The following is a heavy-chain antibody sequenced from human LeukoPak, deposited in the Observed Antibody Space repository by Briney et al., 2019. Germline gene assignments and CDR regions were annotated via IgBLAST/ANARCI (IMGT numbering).Heavy chain of an antibody. D-gene: IGHD1-26*01. Sequence: GGSLRLSCSAPGFPFSNYEMHWVRQAPGKALEYVSTISSTGSSTYYAVSVQGRFAISRDNSKKMLFLQMSSLRPEDTAVYYCVKGSDWGLGTLVSVSS. CDR2: ISSTGSST. J-gene: IGHJ4*02. CDR1: GFPFSNYE. CDR3: VKGSD. V-gene: IGHV3-64D*09.